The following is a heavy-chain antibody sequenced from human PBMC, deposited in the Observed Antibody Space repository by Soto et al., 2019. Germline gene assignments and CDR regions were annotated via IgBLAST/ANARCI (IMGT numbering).Heavy chain of an antibody. J-gene: IGHJ5*02. D-gene: IGHD5-12*01. Sequence: QVQLVQSGAEVKKPGASVKVSCKASGYTFTSYGISWVRQAPGQGLEWMGWISAYNGNTNYAQKLQGRVTMTTDTTTSTAYMELRSLRSDDTAVYYCARVKRGIWGGWENWFDPWGQETLVTVSS. CDR1: GYTFTSYG. CDR2: ISAYNGNT. V-gene: IGHV1-18*04. CDR3: ARVKRGIWGGWENWFDP.